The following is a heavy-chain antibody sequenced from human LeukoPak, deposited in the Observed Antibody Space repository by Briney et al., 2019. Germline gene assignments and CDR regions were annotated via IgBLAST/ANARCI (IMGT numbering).Heavy chain of an antibody. CDR1: GGSISSYY. CDR2: IYYSGST. V-gene: IGHV4-59*08. D-gene: IGHD2-2*01. J-gene: IGHJ3*02. CDR3: ARGYCTTTSCYSDAFDI. Sequence: SETLSLTCTVSGGSISSYYWSWIRQPPGKGLEWIGYIYYSGSTNYNPSLKSRITISVDTSKNQFSLKLRSVTAADTAVYYCARGYCTTTSCYSDAFDIWGQGTLVTVSS.